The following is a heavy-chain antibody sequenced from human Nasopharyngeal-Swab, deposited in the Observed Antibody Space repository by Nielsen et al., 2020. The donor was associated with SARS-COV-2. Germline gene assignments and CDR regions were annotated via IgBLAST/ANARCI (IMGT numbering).Heavy chain of an antibody. Sequence: ESLRLSCTVSGGSISSSSYYWGWIRQPPGKGLEWIGSIYYSGSTYYNPSLKSRVTISVDTSKNQFSLKLSSVTAADTAVYYCARLRSPEIGLMVYAYYWYFDLWGRGTLVTVSS. J-gene: IGHJ2*01. V-gene: IGHV4-39*01. D-gene: IGHD2-8*01. CDR1: GGSISSSSYY. CDR3: ARLRSPEIGLMVYAYYWYFDL. CDR2: IYYSGST.